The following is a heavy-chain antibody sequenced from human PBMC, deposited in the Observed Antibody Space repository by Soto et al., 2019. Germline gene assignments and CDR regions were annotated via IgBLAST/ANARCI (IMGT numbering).Heavy chain of an antibody. D-gene: IGHD1-26*01. Sequence: QVQLVESGGGVVQPGRSLRLSCAASGFTFSSYGMHWVRQAPGKGLEWVAVIWYDGSNKYYADSVKGRFTISRDNSKNTLYLQMNSLRAEDTAVYYCAREWEPQSPWYFDLWGRGTLVTVSS. CDR2: IWYDGSNK. CDR3: AREWEPQSPWYFDL. J-gene: IGHJ2*01. V-gene: IGHV3-33*01. CDR1: GFTFSSYG.